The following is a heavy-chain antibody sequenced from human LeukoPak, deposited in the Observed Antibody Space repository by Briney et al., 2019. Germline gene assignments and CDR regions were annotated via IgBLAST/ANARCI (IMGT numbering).Heavy chain of an antibody. CDR2: IRGSGGST. Sequence: GGSLRLSCAASGFTFSSYAMSWVRQAPGKGLEWVSAIRGSGGSTYYADSVKGRFTISRDNSKNTLDLQMNSLRAEDTAVYYCAKSWSSSTSPPYNDYWGQGTLVTVSS. CDR1: GFTFSSYA. V-gene: IGHV3-23*01. CDR3: AKSWSSSTSPPYNDY. D-gene: IGHD2-2*01. J-gene: IGHJ4*02.